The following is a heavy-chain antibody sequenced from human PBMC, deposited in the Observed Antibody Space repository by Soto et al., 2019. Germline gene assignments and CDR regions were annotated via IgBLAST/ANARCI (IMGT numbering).Heavy chain of an antibody. CDR3: AREYTYGSNFFDC. V-gene: IGHV4-31*03. D-gene: IGHD5-18*01. CDR2: ISHSGST. J-gene: IGHJ4*02. CDR1: GGSISSAAYY. Sequence: QVQLQESGPGLVKPSQTLSLTCTVSGGSISSAAYYWSWIRQHPGKGLEWIGYISHSGSTYYNTSLKSRVIISGDTSKNQFSLHFTSVTAAATAVYYCAREYTYGSNFFDCWGQGALVTVSS.